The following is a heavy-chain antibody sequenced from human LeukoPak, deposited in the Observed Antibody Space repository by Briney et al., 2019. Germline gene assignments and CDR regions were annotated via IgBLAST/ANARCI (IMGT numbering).Heavy chain of an antibody. CDR3: AKCLGGAPSDFDY. V-gene: IGHV3-23*01. CDR2: ISGSGGST. D-gene: IGHD3-16*01. J-gene: IGHJ4*02. CDR1: GLTFTSYA. Sequence: GGSLRQCCSASGLTFTSYAMSWGRQAPGKGLQWVSTISGSGGSTYYADSVKGRFTNSRDNSKNTLYLQMNSLRADDTAVYYCAKCLGGAPSDFDYWGQGTLVAVSS.